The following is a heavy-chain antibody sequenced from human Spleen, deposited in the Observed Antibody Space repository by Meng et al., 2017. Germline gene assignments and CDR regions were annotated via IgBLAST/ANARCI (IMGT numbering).Heavy chain of an antibody. CDR1: GGSISTSGYY. D-gene: IGHD3-10*01. J-gene: IGHJ5*02. CDR2: IGHSGIT. V-gene: IGHV4-39*01. CDR3: ARGRGSGDP. Sequence: QPQLQESGPGLVKPSEALSLTCSVSGGSISTSGYYWGWIRQPPGKGLEWIGSIGHSGITYYTPSLKSRVTVSIDTSKSQFSLKLTSVTAADTAVYYCARGRGSGDPWGQGTLVTVSS.